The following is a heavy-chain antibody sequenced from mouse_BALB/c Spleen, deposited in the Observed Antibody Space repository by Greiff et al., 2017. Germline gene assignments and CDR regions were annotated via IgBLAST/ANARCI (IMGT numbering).Heavy chain of an antibody. V-gene: IGHV5-12-1*01. CDR3: ARQDGYAFDY. J-gene: IGHJ2*01. CDR1: GFAFSSYD. Sequence: EVMLVESGGGLVKPGGSLKLSCAASGFAFSSYDMSWVRQTPEKRLEWVAYISSGGGSTYYPDTVKGRFTISRDNAKNTLYLQMSSLKSEDTAMYYCARQDGYAFDYWGQGTTLTVSS. D-gene: IGHD2-2*01. CDR2: ISSGGGST.